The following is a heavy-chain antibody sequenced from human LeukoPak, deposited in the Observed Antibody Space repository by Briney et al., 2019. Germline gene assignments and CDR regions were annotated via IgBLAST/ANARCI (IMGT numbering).Heavy chain of an antibody. CDR3: ARRRRGSGYFPLDY. Sequence: GESLKISCKGSGYSFTSYWIGWVRQMPGKGLEWMGIIYPGDSDTRDSPSFQGQVTISADKSTSAAYLQWSSLKASDTAMYYCARRRRGSGYFPLDYWGQGTLVTVSS. D-gene: IGHD3-22*01. CDR1: GYSFTSYW. CDR2: IYPGDSDT. J-gene: IGHJ4*02. V-gene: IGHV5-51*01.